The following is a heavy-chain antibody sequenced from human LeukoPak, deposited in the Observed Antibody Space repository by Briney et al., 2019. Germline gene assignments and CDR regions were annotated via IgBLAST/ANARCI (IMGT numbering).Heavy chain of an antibody. J-gene: IGHJ4*02. D-gene: IGHD4-23*01. Sequence: TFSSYSSIYIYYVDSLKGRFTISRDNAKNSLYLQMNNLRAEDTAVYYCAKDGYGGNSYWGQGTLVTVSS. CDR3: AKDGYGGNSY. CDR2: SSYSSIYI. V-gene: IGHV3-21*04.